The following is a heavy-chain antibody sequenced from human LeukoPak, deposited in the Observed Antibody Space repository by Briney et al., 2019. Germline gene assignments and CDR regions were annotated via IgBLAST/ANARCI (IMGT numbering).Heavy chain of an antibody. CDR3: ARVNGYCSSTSCFRIPDY. V-gene: IGHV4-31*03. D-gene: IGHD2-2*03. CDR2: IYCSGST. J-gene: IGHJ4*02. CDR1: GGSISSGGYY. Sequence: PSQTLSLTCTVSGGSISSGGYYWRWIRQHPGKGLEWIGYIYCSGSTYYNPALKSRVTISVDTSKNQFSLKQSSVTAADTAVYYCARVNGYCSSTSCFRIPDYWGQGTLVTVSS.